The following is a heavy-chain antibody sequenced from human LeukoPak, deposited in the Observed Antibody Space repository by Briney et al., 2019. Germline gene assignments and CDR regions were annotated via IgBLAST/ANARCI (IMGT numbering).Heavy chain of an antibody. CDR2: MNPNSGNT. CDR3: ARGGLYYYYMDV. V-gene: IGHV1-8*01. Sequence: ASVKVSCKASGYTFTSYDINWVRQATGQGLEWMGWMNPNSGNTDYAQKFQGRVTMTRNTSISTAYMELSSLRSEDTAVYYCARGGLYYYYMDVWGKGTTVTVSS. J-gene: IGHJ6*03. CDR1: GYTFTSYD. D-gene: IGHD6-19*01.